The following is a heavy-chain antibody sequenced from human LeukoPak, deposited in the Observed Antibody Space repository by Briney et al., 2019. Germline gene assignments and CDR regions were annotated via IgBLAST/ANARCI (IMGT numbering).Heavy chain of an antibody. CDR3: ARDQRGAVDP. V-gene: IGHV4-34*01. J-gene: IGHJ5*02. Sequence: SETLSLTCAVYGGSFSGYYWSWIRQPPGKGLEWIGEINHSGSTNYNPSLKSRVTISVDTSKNQFSLKLSSVTAADTAVYYCARDQRGAVDPWGQGTLVTVSS. CDR2: INHSGST. D-gene: IGHD3-10*01. CDR1: GGSFSGYY.